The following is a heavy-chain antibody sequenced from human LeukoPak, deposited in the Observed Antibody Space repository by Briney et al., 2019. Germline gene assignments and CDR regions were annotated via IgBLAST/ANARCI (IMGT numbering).Heavy chain of an antibody. CDR3: ARDRGWDVAMVLDY. Sequence: SLRLSCEVSGFTFSSYAMHWVRQAPGKGLDWVAVISFDGNNKYYADSVKGRFTISRDDSKNTLYLQMNSLRVEDTAVYYCARDRGWDVAMVLDYWGQGTLVTVSS. CDR1: GFTFSSYA. CDR2: ISFDGNNK. J-gene: IGHJ4*02. V-gene: IGHV3-30-3*01. D-gene: IGHD3-10*01.